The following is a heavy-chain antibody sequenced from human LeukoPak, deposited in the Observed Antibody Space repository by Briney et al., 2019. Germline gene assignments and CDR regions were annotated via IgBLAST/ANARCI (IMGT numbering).Heavy chain of an antibody. D-gene: IGHD6-13*01. J-gene: IGHJ3*02. Sequence: GGSLRLSCAASGFTFSSYSMNWVRQAPGKGLEWVSYISSSGSTIYYADSVKGRFTISRDNAKNSLYLQMNSLRAEDAAVYYCARRCSSSCRAFDIWGQGTMVTVSS. CDR1: GFTFSSYS. V-gene: IGHV3-48*04. CDR2: ISSSGSTI. CDR3: ARRCSSSCRAFDI.